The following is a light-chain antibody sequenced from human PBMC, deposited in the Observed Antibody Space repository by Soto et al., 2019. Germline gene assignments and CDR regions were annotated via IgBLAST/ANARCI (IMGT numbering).Light chain of an antibody. V-gene: IGKV3-20*01. Sequence: EIVLTQSPGTLSLSPGERATLSCRASQTVRNNYLAWYQQKPGQALRLLIYDASSRATGIPDRFSGGGSGTDFTLTVSRLEPEDFAVYYCQQFSSYPLTFGGGTKVDIK. J-gene: IGKJ4*01. CDR3: QQFSSYPLT. CDR2: DAS. CDR1: QTVRNNY.